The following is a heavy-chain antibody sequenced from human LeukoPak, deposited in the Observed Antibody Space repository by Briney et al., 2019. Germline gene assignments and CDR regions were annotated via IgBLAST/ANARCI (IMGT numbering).Heavy chain of an antibody. CDR3: TRVSYYDILTGYQWGFDY. V-gene: IGHV4-34*01. J-gene: IGHJ4*02. CDR1: GGSFSGYY. D-gene: IGHD3-9*01. Sequence: SETLSLTCAVYGGSFSGYYWSWIRQPPGKGLEWIGEINHSGSTNYNPSLKSRVTISVDTSKNQFSLKLSSVTAADTAVYYCTRVSYYDILTGYQWGFDYWGQGTLVTVSS. CDR2: INHSGST.